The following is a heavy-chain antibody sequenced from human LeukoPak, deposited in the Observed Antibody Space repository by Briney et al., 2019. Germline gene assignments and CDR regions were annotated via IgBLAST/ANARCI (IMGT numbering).Heavy chain of an antibody. CDR3: ARYTTGHGFDF. D-gene: IGHD6-19*01. CDR2: ISGSGSTI. J-gene: IGHJ4*02. CDR1: GFTFSDYY. V-gene: IGHV3-11*01. Sequence: GGSLRLSCAVSGFTFSDYYMSWIRQPPEQGLEWVSYISGSGSTIYYADSVEDRFTIATHNAENPPCRRMNSLITEDTAVYYCARYTTGHGFDFWGQGTLVTVSS.